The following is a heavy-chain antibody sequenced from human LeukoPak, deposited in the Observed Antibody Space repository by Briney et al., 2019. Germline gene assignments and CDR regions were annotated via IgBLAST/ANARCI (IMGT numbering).Heavy chain of an antibody. CDR3: ARDRIYSGYDRDYYYGMDV. D-gene: IGHD5-12*01. J-gene: IGHJ6*02. CDR2: IYSGGST. V-gene: IGHV3-66*01. Sequence: PSETLSLTCAVYGGSFSGYYWSWIRQPPGKGLEWVSVIYSGGSTYYADSVKGRFTISRDNSKDTLYLQMNSLRAEDTAVYYCARDRIYSGYDRDYYYGMDVWGQGTTVTVSS. CDR1: GGSFSGYY.